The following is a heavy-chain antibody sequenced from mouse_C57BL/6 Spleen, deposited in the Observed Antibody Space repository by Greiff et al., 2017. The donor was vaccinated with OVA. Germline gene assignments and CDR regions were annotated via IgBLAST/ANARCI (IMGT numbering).Heavy chain of an antibody. D-gene: IGHD1-1*01. V-gene: IGHV5-9-1*02. CDR3: TRADYYGSSYGAMDY. Sequence: EVHLVESGAGLVKPGGSLKLSCAASGFTFSSYAMSWVRQTPEKRLEWVAYISSGGEYIYYADTVKGRFTISRDNARNTLYLQMSSLKSEDTAMYYCTRADYYGSSYGAMDYWGQGTSVTVSS. J-gene: IGHJ4*01. CDR1: GFTFSSYA. CDR2: ISSGGEYI.